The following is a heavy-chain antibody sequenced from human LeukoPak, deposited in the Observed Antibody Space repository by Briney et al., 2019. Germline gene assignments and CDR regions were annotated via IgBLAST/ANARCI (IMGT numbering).Heavy chain of an antibody. Sequence: SETLSLTCTVSGGSISSYYWSWIRQPAGKGLGWIGRIYTSGSTNYNPSLKSRVTMSVDTSKNQFSLKLSSVTAADTAVYYCASIWGTEWELLNYWGQGTLVTVSS. CDR2: IYTSGST. D-gene: IGHD1-26*01. J-gene: IGHJ4*02. V-gene: IGHV4-4*07. CDR3: ASIWGTEWELLNY. CDR1: GGSISSYY.